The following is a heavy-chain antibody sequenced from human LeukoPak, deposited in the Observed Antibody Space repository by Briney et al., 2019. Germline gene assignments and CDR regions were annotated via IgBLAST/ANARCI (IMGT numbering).Heavy chain of an antibody. D-gene: IGHD5-18*01. CDR1: GYTFTGYY. J-gene: IGHJ4*02. Sequence: AASVKVSCTASGYTFTGYYMHWVRQAPGQGLEWMGWINPNSGGTNYAQKFQGRVTMTRDTSISTAYMELSRLRSDDTAVYYCARVADTAMATNYFDYWGQGTLVTVSS. CDR3: ARVADTAMATNYFDY. CDR2: INPNSGGT. V-gene: IGHV1-2*02.